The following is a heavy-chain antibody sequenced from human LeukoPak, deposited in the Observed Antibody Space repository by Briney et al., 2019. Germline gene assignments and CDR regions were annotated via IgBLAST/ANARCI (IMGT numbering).Heavy chain of an antibody. J-gene: IGHJ4*02. CDR1: GFTFSSYW. CDR2: INSDGSGT. Sequence: GGSLRLSCAASGFTFSSYWMHWVRQAPGKGLVWVSRINSDGSGTSYADSVKGRFTISRDNAKNTLYLQMNSLRAEDAAVYYCAREGVEGGYDFWSGYIDYWGQGTLVTVSS. V-gene: IGHV3-74*01. D-gene: IGHD3-3*01. CDR3: AREGVEGGYDFWSGYIDY.